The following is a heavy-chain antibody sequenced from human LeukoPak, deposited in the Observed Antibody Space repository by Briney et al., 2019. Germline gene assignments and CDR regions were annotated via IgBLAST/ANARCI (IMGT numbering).Heavy chain of an antibody. J-gene: IGHJ5*02. CDR3: ARWGGSFSSRFDP. CDR1: GSTRSTYA. Sequence: GGSLRLSCAASGSTRSTYAMCWVRQAPGKGLEWVSAISGSGASTYYADSVTGRFTISRDNSKNTVFLHMKTLRVEDTALYYCARWGGSFSSRFDPWGQGTLVTVSS. D-gene: IGHD1-26*01. V-gene: IGHV3-23*01. CDR2: ISGSGAST.